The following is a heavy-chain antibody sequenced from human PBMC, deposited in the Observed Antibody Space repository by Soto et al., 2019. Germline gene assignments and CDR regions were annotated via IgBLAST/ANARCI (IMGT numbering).Heavy chain of an antibody. V-gene: IGHV1-8*01. CDR2: MNPNTGNT. CDR3: ARGMKVRQRAHDY. J-gene: IGHJ4*02. CDR1: GYTFTSYD. Sequence: QVQLVQSGAEVKKPGASVKVSCKASGYTFTSYDINWVRQATGQGLEWMGWMNPNTGNTGYAQKDQGRVTMTRNTSISTAYMDLSSLRSEDTAVYYGARGMKVRQRAHDYWGQGTRVTVSS.